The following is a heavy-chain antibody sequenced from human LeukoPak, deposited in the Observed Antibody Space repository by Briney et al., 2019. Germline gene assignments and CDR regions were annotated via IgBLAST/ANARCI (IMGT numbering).Heavy chain of an antibody. V-gene: IGHV3-21*06. CDR3: ASHYDIDY. Sequence: GGSLRLSCAASGLTFSTYTMNWVRQAPGKGLEWVSSISSGSSYIYCADSMKGRFTISRDNAKNSLYLQMNSLKAEDTAVYFCASHYDIDYWGQGTLVTVSS. CDR1: GLTFSTYT. D-gene: IGHD3-9*01. J-gene: IGHJ4*02. CDR2: ISSGSSYI.